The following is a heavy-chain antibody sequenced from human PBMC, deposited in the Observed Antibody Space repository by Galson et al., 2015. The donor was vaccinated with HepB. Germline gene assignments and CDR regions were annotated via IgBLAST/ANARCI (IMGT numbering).Heavy chain of an antibody. CDR2: ISAYNGNT. V-gene: IGHV1-18*01. D-gene: IGHD5-18*01. CDR1: GYTFTSYG. J-gene: IGHJ4*02. Sequence: SVKVSCKASGYTFTSYGISWVRQAPGQGLEWMGWISAYNGNTNYAQKLQGRVTMTTDTSTSTAYMELRSLRSDDTAVYYCARVRTQLWSTGASDTDYWGQGTLVTVSS. CDR3: ARVRTQLWSTGASDTDY.